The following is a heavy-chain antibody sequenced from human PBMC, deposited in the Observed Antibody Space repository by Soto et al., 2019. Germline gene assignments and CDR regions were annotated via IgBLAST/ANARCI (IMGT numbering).Heavy chain of an antibody. Sequence: QVQLVESGGGVVQPGRSLRLSCAASGFTFSSYAMHWVRQAPGKGLEWVAVISYDGINKYYADSVKGRFTISRDNSKNTLYLQMNSLRAEDTAVYYCARVNAWWELLSYFDYWGQGTLVTVSS. V-gene: IGHV3-30-3*01. D-gene: IGHD1-26*01. J-gene: IGHJ4*02. CDR3: ARVNAWWELLSYFDY. CDR2: ISYDGINK. CDR1: GFTFSSYA.